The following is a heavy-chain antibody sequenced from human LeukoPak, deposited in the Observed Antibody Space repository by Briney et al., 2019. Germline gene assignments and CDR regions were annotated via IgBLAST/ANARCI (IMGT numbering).Heavy chain of an antibody. J-gene: IGHJ4*02. V-gene: IGHV1-69*04. Sequence: GASVKVSCKASGGTFSSYAISWVRQAPGQGLEWMGRIIPILGIANYAQKFQGRVTITADKSTSTAYMELSSLRSGDTAVYYCAREYYYDSSGRSFDYWGQGTLVTVSS. CDR1: GGTFSSYA. D-gene: IGHD3-22*01. CDR3: AREYYYDSSGRSFDY. CDR2: IIPILGIA.